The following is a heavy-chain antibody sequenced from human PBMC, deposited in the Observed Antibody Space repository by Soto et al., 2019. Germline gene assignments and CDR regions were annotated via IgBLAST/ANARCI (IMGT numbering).Heavy chain of an antibody. CDR1: GGTFSSYA. V-gene: IGHV1-69*13. D-gene: IGHD3-10*01. CDR2: IIPIFGTA. CDR3: ARDPGPGGGYWYFDL. J-gene: IGHJ2*01. Sequence: ASVKVSCKASGGTFSSYAISWVRQAPGQGLEWMGGIIPIFGTANYAQKFQGRVTITADESTSTAYMELSSLRSEDTAVYYCARDPGPGGGYWYFDLWGRGTLVTVSS.